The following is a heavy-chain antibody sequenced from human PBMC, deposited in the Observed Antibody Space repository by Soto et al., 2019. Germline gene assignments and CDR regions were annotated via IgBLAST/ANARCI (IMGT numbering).Heavy chain of an antibody. Sequence: QVQLVESGGGVVQPGRSLRLSCAASGFTFSSYGMHWVRQAPGKGLEWVAVIWYDGSNKYYADSVKGRFTISRDNSKNTLYMQMNGRRGEDTAVYDCVRAFRGYDTLGSSYYYGMDVWGTGTTVTVSS. CDR3: VRAFRGYDTLGSSYYYGMDV. D-gene: IGHD5-12*01. CDR2: IWYDGSNK. V-gene: IGHV3-33*01. CDR1: GFTFSSYG. J-gene: IGHJ6*04.